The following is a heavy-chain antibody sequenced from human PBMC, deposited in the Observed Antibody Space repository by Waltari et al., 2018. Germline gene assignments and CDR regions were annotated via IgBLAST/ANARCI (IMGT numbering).Heavy chain of an antibody. CDR3: ANKDSSSPDWYFDL. V-gene: IGHV3-53*01. J-gene: IGHJ2*01. D-gene: IGHD6-13*01. Sequence: EVQLVESGGGLIQPGGSLRLSCAASGFTVSSNYMSWVRQAPGKGLEWVSVIYSGGSTYYADSVKGRFTISRDNSKNTLYLQMNSLRAEDTAVYYCANKDSSSPDWYFDLWGRGTLVTVSS. CDR2: IYSGGST. CDR1: GFTVSSNY.